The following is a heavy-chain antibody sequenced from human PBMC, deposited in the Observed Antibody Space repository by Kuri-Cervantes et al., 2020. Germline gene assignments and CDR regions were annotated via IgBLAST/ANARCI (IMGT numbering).Heavy chain of an antibody. CDR1: GFTFSSYS. Sequence: GGSLRLSCAASGFTFSSYSMNWVRQAPGKGLEWVSYISSSSSTIYYADSVKGRFTISRDNSKNTLYLQMTSLRAEDTAVYYCARRSDSSSSTFFSFNYWGQGTLVTVSS. CDR2: ISSSSSTI. J-gene: IGHJ4*02. D-gene: IGHD6-13*01. CDR3: ARRSDSSSSTFFSFNY. V-gene: IGHV3-48*01.